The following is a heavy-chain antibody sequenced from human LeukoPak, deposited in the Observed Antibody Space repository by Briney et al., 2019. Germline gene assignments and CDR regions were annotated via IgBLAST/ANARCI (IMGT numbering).Heavy chain of an antibody. J-gene: IGHJ4*02. CDR1: GFTFSSYG. V-gene: IGHV3-30*03. D-gene: IGHD2/OR15-2a*01. CDR3: ALSKAYYFDY. Sequence: GGSLRLSCAASGFTFSSYGMHWVRQAPGKGLEWVAVISYDGSNKYYADSVKGRFAISRDNSKNTLYLQMNSLRAEDTAVYYCALSKAYYFDYWGQGTLVTVSS. CDR2: ISYDGSNK.